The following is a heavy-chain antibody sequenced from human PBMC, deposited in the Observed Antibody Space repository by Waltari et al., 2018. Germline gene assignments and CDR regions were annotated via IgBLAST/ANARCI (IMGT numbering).Heavy chain of an antibody. CDR3: AKGTDSGGWFGWSRASDI. J-gene: IGHJ3*02. D-gene: IGHD6-19*01. CDR2: ISDSGGSS. CDR1: GFTFSSYA. V-gene: IGHV3-23*04. Sequence: EVQLVESGGGLVQPGGSLRLSCAASGFTFSSYAMSWVRQAPGKGLKWVSSISDSGGSSYYADSVKGRFTISRDNSKNTLYLQMNSLRADDTAVYYCAKGTDSGGWFGWSRASDIWGQGTIVTVSS.